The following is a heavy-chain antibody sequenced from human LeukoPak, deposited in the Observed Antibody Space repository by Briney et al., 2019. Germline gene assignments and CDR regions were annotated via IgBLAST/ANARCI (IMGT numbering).Heavy chain of an antibody. Sequence: SETLSLTCTVSGGSISSYFWSWIRQPPGMGLEWIWSVYYSGSPNYNPSLKSRVTISVDTSKNQFSLRLRSVTAANTAVYYCARVFDDYYDSSADPPLWFDPWGQGTLVTVSS. CDR3: ARVFDDYYDSSADPPLWFDP. D-gene: IGHD3-22*01. CDR2: VYYSGSP. CDR1: GGSISSYF. V-gene: IGHV4-59*01. J-gene: IGHJ5*02.